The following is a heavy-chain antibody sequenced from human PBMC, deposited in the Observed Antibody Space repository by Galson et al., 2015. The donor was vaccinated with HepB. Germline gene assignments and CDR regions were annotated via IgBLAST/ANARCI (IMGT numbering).Heavy chain of an antibody. V-gene: IGHV3-13*01. CDR2: IGTSGDM. Sequence: SLRLSCAGSGFSFSDDDMFWVRQGTGRGLEWVASIGTSGDMYYATSGKGRFTISREDASSSVYLQMNNLSAGDTAVYFCTRGGSHSYPDAFDVWGQGAMVTVSS. CDR3: TRGGSHSYPDAFDV. J-gene: IGHJ3*01. CDR1: GFSFSDDD. D-gene: IGHD1-26*01.